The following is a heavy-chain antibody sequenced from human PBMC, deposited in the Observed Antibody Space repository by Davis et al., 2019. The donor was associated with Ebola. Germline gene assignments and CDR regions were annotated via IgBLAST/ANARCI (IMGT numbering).Heavy chain of an antibody. V-gene: IGHV3-23*01. J-gene: IGHJ4*02. Sequence: GGSLRLSCAASGFVFSSYVMSWVRRAPGKGLEWVSTLGLSADTYYAESVKGRFTISRDNSKNTLYLQMNSLRAEDTAVYYCAREGKYRDESRTFDYWGQGTLVTVSS. CDR3: AREGKYRDESRTFDY. D-gene: IGHD2-2*01. CDR1: GFVFSSYV. CDR2: LGLSADT.